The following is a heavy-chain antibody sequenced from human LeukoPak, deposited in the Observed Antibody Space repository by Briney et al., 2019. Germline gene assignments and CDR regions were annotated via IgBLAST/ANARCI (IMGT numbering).Heavy chain of an antibody. Sequence: GASVKVSCKASGYTFTSYDINWVRQATGQGLEWMGWMNPNSGNTGYVQKFQGRVTITRNTSISTAYMELSSLRSEDTDVYYCARGRYYMDVWGKGTTVTVSS. CDR2: MNPNSGNT. CDR3: ARGRYYMDV. CDR1: GYTFTSYD. J-gene: IGHJ6*03. V-gene: IGHV1-8*03.